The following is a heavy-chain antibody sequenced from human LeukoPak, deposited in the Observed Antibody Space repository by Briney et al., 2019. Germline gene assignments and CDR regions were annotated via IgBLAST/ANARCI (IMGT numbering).Heavy chain of an antibody. CDR3: ARSSVPYYYYNYYMDV. D-gene: IGHD3-22*01. J-gene: IGHJ6*03. V-gene: IGHV4-59*01. Sequence: KASETLSLTCTVSGGSISSYYWSWIRQPPGKGLEWIGYIYYSGSTNYNPSLKSRVTISVDTSKNQFSLKLSSVTAADTAVYYCARSSVPYYYYNYYMDVWGKGTTVTVSS. CDR1: GGSISSYY. CDR2: IYYSGST.